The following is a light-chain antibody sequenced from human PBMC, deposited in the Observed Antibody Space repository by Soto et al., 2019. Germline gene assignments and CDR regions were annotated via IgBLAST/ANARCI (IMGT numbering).Light chain of an antibody. V-gene: IGKV1-27*01. CDR2: AAS. CDR3: QKYNSAPLT. J-gene: IGKJ4*01. Sequence: DIQMTPSPSSLSASVGDRVTITCRASQVISHYLAWYQQKPGKVPKPLIYAASTLQSGVPSRFSGSGSGKDFTLTISSLQPEDVATYYCQKYNSAPLTFGRGTKVDIK. CDR1: QVISHY.